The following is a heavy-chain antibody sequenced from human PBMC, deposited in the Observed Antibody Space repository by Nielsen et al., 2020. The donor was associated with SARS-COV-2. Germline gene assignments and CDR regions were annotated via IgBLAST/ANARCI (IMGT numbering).Heavy chain of an antibody. CDR2: ISDTSSYI. J-gene: IGHJ6*03. Sequence: GGSLRLSCESSGFTFSSHNMTWVRQGPGKGLEYISTISDTSSYIYYADSVKGRFTISRDNAKNSLYLQMNSLRAEDTAVYYCAREGLDYYYMDVWGKGTTVTVSS. D-gene: IGHD6-6*01. CDR3: AREGLDYYYMDV. CDR1: GFTFSSHN. V-gene: IGHV3-21*01.